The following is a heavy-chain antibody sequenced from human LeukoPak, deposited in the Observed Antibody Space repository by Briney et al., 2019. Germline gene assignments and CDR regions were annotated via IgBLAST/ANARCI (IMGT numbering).Heavy chain of an antibody. CDR1: GGSISPYF. CDR2: ILYSGTT. D-gene: IGHD2-21*02. J-gene: IGHJ4*02. CDR3: ARVGDCYDLIY. V-gene: IGHV4-59*01. Sequence: SETLSHSCTDSGGSISPYFGSGIRQTPGKGLEWIGYILYSGTTTNYNPSLKSRVTISVDTSKNQFSLKLSSVTAADTAVYYCARVGDCYDLIYLGQGTLVTVSS.